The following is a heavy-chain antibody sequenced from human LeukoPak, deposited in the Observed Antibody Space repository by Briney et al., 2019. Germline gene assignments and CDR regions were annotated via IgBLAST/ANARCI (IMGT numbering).Heavy chain of an antibody. CDR3: AKSRGESRGASNY. CDR2: ITHSGDTT. CDR1: GFTFNNYV. J-gene: IGHJ4*02. D-gene: IGHD1-26*01. Sequence: GGSLRLSCAASGFTFNNYVMNWVRQAPGKGLEWVSSITHSGDTTYYLDSVKGRFTISRDNSKNTLYLQMNSLRADDTAVYYCAKSRGESRGASNYWGQGTLVTASS. V-gene: IGHV3-23*01.